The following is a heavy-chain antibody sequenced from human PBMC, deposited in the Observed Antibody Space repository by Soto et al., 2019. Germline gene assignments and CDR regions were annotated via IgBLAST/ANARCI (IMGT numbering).Heavy chain of an antibody. CDR2: ISHTGSP. CDR1: GGSISNSDYF. V-gene: IGHV4-39*01. J-gene: IGHJ4*02. Sequence: LQLQESGPGLVKPSETLSLTCTVSGGSISNSDYFWAWMRQPPGKGLEWVGTISHTGSPRYNPSLKRRVPISVGTSKNQCSLRLPSVTAADTAVVYCASQLESTTYCDYWGRGTLVTVSS. D-gene: IGHD2-21*01. CDR3: ASQLESTTYCDY.